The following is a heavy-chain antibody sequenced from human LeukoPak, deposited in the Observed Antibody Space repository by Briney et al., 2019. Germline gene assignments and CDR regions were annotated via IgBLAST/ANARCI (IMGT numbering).Heavy chain of an antibody. J-gene: IGHJ5*02. CDR2: IYYSGRT. D-gene: IGHD1-26*01. CDR1: GGSISTYY. Sequence: SETLSLTCTVSGGSISTYYWNWIRQPPGKGLEWIGYIYYSGRTNYNPSLKSRVTISVDTSKNQFSLKLRSVTAADTAVYYCARDLEGATGRFDPWGQGTLVTVSS. V-gene: IGHV4-59*12. CDR3: ARDLEGATGRFDP.